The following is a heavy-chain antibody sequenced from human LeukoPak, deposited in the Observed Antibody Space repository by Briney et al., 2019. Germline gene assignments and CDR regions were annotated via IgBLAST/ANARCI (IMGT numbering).Heavy chain of an antibody. CDR2: IYTSGST. Sequence: SETLSLTCTVSGGSISSGSYYWSWIRQPAGKGLEWIGRIYTSGSTNYNPSLKSRVTISVDTSKNQFSLKLSSVTAADTAVYYCARERWLQLPGISDYWGQGTLVTVSS. V-gene: IGHV4-61*02. CDR1: GGSISSGSYY. J-gene: IGHJ4*02. CDR3: ARERWLQLPGISDY. D-gene: IGHD5-24*01.